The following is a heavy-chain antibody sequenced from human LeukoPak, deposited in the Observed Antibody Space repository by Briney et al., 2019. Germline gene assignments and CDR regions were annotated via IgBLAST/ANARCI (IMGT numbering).Heavy chain of an antibody. CDR3: ARDTWVVPAAIDY. D-gene: IGHD2-2*01. Sequence: PGGSPRLSCAASGFTFSSYWMSWVRQAPGKGLEWVANIKQDGSEKYYVDSVKGRFTISRDNAKNSLYLQMNSLRAEDTAVYYCARDTWVVPAAIDYWGQGTLVTVSS. J-gene: IGHJ4*02. CDR1: GFTFSSYW. V-gene: IGHV3-7*01. CDR2: IKQDGSEK.